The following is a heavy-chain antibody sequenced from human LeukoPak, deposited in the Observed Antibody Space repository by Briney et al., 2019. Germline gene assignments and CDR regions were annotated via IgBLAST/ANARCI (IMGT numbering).Heavy chain of an antibody. CDR2: INPNSGGT. CDR1: GYTFTGYY. CDR3: ARGGRDYDFWSGYYNVVYCYGMDV. Sequence: ASVKVSCKASGYTFTGYYMHWVRQAPGQGLEWMGWINPNSGGTNYAQKFQGRVTMTRDTSISTAYMELSRLRSDDTAVYYCARGGRDYDFWSGYYNVVYCYGMDVWGQGTTVTVSS. V-gene: IGHV1-2*02. J-gene: IGHJ6*02. D-gene: IGHD3-3*01.